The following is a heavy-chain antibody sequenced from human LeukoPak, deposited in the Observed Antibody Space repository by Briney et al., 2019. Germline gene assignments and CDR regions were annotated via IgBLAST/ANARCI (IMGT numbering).Heavy chain of an antibody. CDR3: ARYFAAAGDY. V-gene: IGHV4-34*01. Sequence: PSETLSLTCAVYGGSFSGYYWSWIRQPPGKGLEWIGEINHSGSTNYNPSLKSRVTISVDTSKNQFSLKLSSVTAADTAVYYCARYFAAAGDYWGQGTLVTVSS. CDR2: INHSGST. CDR1: GGSFSGYY. D-gene: IGHD6-13*01. J-gene: IGHJ4*02.